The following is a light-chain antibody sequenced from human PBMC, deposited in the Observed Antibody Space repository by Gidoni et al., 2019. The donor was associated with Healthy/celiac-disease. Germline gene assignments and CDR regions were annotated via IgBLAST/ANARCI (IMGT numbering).Light chain of an antibody. CDR2: EVS. CDR1: RSDVGGYNY. Sequence: QSALTQPPSASGSPGQSVTISCTGTRSDVGGYNYVSWYQQNPGKAPKLMIYEVSKRPSGVPDRFSGSKAGNTASLTVSGLQAEDEADYYCSSYAGSNNVVFGGGTKLTV. V-gene: IGLV2-8*01. J-gene: IGLJ2*01. CDR3: SSYAGSNNVV.